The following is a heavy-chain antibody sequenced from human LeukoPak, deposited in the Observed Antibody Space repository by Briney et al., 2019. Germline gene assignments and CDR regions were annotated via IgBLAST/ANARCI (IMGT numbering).Heavy chain of an antibody. V-gene: IGHV1-18*01. Sequence: ASVKVSCKASGYTFTGYGISWVRQAPGQGLEWMGWISAYSGNTNYAQNLQGRVTMTTDTSTSTAYMELRSLRSDDTAVYYCARDEDYGIFVNVDYWGQGTLVTVSS. J-gene: IGHJ4*02. CDR3: ARDEDYGIFVNVDY. CDR1: GYTFTGYG. D-gene: IGHD4-17*01. CDR2: ISAYSGNT.